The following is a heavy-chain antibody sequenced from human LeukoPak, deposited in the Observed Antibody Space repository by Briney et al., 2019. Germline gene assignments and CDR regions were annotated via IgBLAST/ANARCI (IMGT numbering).Heavy chain of an antibody. CDR3: ARGIVSAMVTYYFDY. J-gene: IGHJ4*02. D-gene: IGHD5-18*01. V-gene: IGHV3-23*01. CDR2: ISGSGGST. CDR1: GFTFSSYA. Sequence: PGGSLRLSCAASGFTFSSYAMSWVRQAPGKGLEWVSAISGSGGSTYYADSVKGRFTISRDNSKNTLYLQMNSLRAEDTAVYYCARGIVSAMVTYYFDYWGQGTLVTVSS.